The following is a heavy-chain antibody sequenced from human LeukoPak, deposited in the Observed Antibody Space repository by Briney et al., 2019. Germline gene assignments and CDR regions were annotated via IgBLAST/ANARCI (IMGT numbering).Heavy chain of an antibody. V-gene: IGHV3-23*01. J-gene: IGHJ4*02. CDR2: ISGSGGST. D-gene: IGHD3-3*01. CDR3: AKGQTYYDFWSGYYLY. Sequence: GGSLRLSCAASGFTFSNAWMNWVRQAPGKGLEWVSAISGSGGSTYYADSVKGRFTISRDNSKNTLYLQMNSLRAEDTAVYYCAKGQTYYDFWSGYYLYWGQGTLVTVSS. CDR1: GFTFSNAW.